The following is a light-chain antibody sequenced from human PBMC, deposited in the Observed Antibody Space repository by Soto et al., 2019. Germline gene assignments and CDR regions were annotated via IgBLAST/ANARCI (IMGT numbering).Light chain of an antibody. Sequence: PGERATLSCWASQSVSSSYLAWYQQKPGQAPRLLIYSESTRATNIPARFSGGGSGTEFTLTINSLQSEDFAIYYCQHYANWPLTFGGGTKVDI. CDR1: QSVSSSY. CDR2: SES. CDR3: QHYANWPLT. V-gene: IGKV3-15*01. J-gene: IGKJ4*01.